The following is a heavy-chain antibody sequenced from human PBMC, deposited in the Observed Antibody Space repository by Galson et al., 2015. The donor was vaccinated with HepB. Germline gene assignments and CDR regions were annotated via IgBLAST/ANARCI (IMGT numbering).Heavy chain of an antibody. CDR3: ARGVYSSSRTGNWFDP. CDR2: IDWDDDK. Sequence: PALVKPTQTLTLTCTFSGFSLSTSGMCVNWIRQPPGKALEWLARIDWDDDKYYTTSLKTRLTISKGTSKNQVVLTMTNMDPVDTATYYCARGVYSSSRTGNWFDPWGQGTLVTVSS. J-gene: IGHJ5*02. V-gene: IGHV2-70*11. D-gene: IGHD6-13*01. CDR1: GFSLSTSGMC.